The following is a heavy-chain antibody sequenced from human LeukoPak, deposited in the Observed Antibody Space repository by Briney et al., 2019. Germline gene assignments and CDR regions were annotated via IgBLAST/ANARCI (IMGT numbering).Heavy chain of an antibody. Sequence: PGGSLRLSCAASGFTFSSYAMSWVRQAPGKGLEWVSAISADGAGTYYTDSVKGRFTISRDNSKNTLYLQMNSLRAEDTAVYYCAKDLQWLVTPYFQHWGQGTLVTVSS. CDR2: ISADGAGT. CDR3: AKDLQWLVTPYFQH. V-gene: IGHV3-23*01. D-gene: IGHD6-19*01. CDR1: GFTFSSYA. J-gene: IGHJ1*01.